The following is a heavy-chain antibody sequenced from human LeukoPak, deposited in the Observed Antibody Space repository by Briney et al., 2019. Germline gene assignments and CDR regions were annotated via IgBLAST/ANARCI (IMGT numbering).Heavy chain of an antibody. Sequence: SQTLSLTCAVSGYSITSGYYWGWIRQPPGKGLEWIGSSYHTGTPCYNPSLKTRVTISVDTAKNHFSLKLTSVTAADTAVYYCARGISAPGRTFHFVCWGQGSQAGVCS. V-gene: IGHV4-38-2*01. CDR2: SYHTGTP. CDR3: ARGISAPGRTFHFVC. J-gene: IGHJ4*02. CDR1: GYSITSGYY. D-gene: IGHD6-13*01.